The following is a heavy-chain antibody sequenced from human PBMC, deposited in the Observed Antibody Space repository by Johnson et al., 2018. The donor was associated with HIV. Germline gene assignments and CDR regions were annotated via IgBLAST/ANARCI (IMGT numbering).Heavy chain of an antibody. J-gene: IGHJ3*02. V-gene: IGHV3-74*01. CDR1: GFTFSSYW. CDR3: ARWIRYCGGDCYDVFDI. Sequence: VQLVESGGGLVQPGGSLRLSCAASGFTFSSYWMHWVRQAPGKGLVWVSRINSDGSGTSHADSVKGRFTISRDNARNSLYLQMNSLRAEDTALYYCARWIRYCGGDCYDVFDIWGQGTKVTVSS. D-gene: IGHD2-21*02. CDR2: INSDGSGT.